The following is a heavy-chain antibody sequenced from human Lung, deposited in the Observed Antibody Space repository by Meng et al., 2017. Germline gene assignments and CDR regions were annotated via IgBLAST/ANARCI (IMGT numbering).Heavy chain of an antibody. CDR1: GFTFSDYS. CDR3: ARDYGGNSGGY. J-gene: IGHJ4*02. CDR2: ISSGSSYI. D-gene: IGHD4-23*01. Sequence: EVQVVESGGGLFKPGGSLTLSCAASGFTFSDYSMNWVRQAPGKGLEWVSSISSGSSYIYYADSVKGRFTISRDNAKNSLYLHMNSLRVEDTGLYYCARDYGGNSGGYWGQGTLVTVSS. V-gene: IGHV3-21*03.